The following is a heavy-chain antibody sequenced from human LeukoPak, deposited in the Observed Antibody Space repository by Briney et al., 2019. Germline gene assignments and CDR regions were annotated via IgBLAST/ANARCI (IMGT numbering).Heavy chain of an antibody. CDR2: ISGSGGGT. CDR1: GFTFNSYA. D-gene: IGHD6-19*01. Sequence: PGGSLRLSCGASGFTFNSYAVSWVRQAPGKGLEWVSAISGSGGGTYYADSVEGRFTISRDNSKNTVYLQMNSLSTEDTAVYYCAKTTTGYSSGRYPGWPVDCWGQGTLVTVSS. CDR3: AKTTTGYSSGRYPGWPVDC. V-gene: IGHV3-23*01. J-gene: IGHJ4*02.